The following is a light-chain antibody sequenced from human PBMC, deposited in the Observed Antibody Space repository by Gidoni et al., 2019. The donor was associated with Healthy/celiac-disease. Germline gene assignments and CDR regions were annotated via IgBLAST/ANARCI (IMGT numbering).Light chain of an antibody. CDR3: QQYNNWPPLT. Sequence: EIVMTQSPATLSVSPGESATLSCSASQSVSSNLAWYQQKPAQAPRLLIYGASTRATGIPARFSGSGSGTEYTLTISSLQSEDFAVYYCQQYNNWPPLTFXGXTKVEIK. CDR2: GAS. CDR1: QSVSSN. V-gene: IGKV3-15*01. J-gene: IGKJ4*01.